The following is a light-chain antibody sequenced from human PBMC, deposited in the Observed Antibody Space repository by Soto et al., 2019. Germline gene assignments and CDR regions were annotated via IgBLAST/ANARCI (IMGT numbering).Light chain of an antibody. CDR3: QQRTNWLT. Sequence: EIVLTQSPATLSLSPGERATLSCRASQNVSTYLAWYQQKPGQAPRLLIYDASNRATGIPARFSGSGSGTDFTLPISSLEPEDFAVDYCQQRTNWLTFGPGTKVDIK. J-gene: IGKJ3*01. CDR2: DAS. CDR1: QNVSTY. V-gene: IGKV3-11*01.